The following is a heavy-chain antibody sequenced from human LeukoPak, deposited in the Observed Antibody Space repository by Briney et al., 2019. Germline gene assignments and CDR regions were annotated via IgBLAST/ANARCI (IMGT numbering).Heavy chain of an antibody. CDR1: GFTFTSHD. CDR3: TRHTSPTFDY. J-gene: IGHJ4*02. D-gene: IGHD2-2*01. CDR2: INLNSGDT. Sequence: APVTVSCKASGFTFTSHDINWVRQATGQAPEWMGWINLNSGDTGYAQKFQGRVTITRDTSIGTAYMELSSLRSEDTAIYYCTRHTSPTFDYWGQGTLVTVSS. V-gene: IGHV1-8*01.